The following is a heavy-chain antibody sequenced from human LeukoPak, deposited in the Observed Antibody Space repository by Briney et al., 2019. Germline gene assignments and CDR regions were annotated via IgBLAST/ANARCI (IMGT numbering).Heavy chain of an antibody. Sequence: GGSLRLSCAASTFTLSTYWMSWVRQAPGKGLEWVANIKQDGGEKYYLVSVKGRFTVSRDNAKDSLYLQMNSLRVEDTAVYYCARLRAAQTYDYWGQGTLVTVSS. V-gene: IGHV3-7*04. J-gene: IGHJ4*02. CDR1: TFTLSTYW. CDR2: IKQDGGEK. CDR3: ARLRAAQTYDY. D-gene: IGHD6-13*01.